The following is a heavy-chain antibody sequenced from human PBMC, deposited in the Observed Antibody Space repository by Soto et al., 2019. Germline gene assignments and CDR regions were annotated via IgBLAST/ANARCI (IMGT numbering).Heavy chain of an antibody. CDR3: ARGEDIVVVPAAPYYYYYYMDV. D-gene: IGHD2-2*01. J-gene: IGHJ6*03. CDR1: GFTFSSYS. CDR2: ISSSSSYI. V-gene: IGHV3-21*01. Sequence: GESLKISCAASGFTFSSYSMNWVRQAPGKGLEWVSSISSSSSYIYYADSVKGRFTISRDNAKNSLYLQMNSLRAEDTAVYYCARGEDIVVVPAAPYYYYYYMDVWGKGTTVTVSS.